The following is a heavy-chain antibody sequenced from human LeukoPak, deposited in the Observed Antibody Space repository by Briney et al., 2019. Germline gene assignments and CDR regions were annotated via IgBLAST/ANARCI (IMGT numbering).Heavy chain of an antibody. CDR3: VRGPRYYDDSGFHYGVFDI. D-gene: IGHD3-16*01. Sequence: GGSLRLSCATSGFTLSSYVMHWVRQAPGKGLEWVAVISYDGSNKYYADSVKGRFIISRDNSKNTLSLQMNSLTAGDTAVYYCVRGPRYYDDSGFHYGVFDIWGQGTVVTVSS. CDR2: ISYDGSNK. CDR1: GFTLSSYV. J-gene: IGHJ3*02. V-gene: IGHV3-30*04.